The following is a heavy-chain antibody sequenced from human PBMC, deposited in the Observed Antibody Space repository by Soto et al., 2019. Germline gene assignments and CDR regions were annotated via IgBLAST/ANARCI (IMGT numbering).Heavy chain of an antibody. CDR2: ISSSSSTI. J-gene: IGHJ2*01. Sequence: VQLVESGGGLVQPGGSLRLSCAASGFTFSSYSMNWVRQAPGKGLEWVSYISSSSSTIYYADSVKGRFTISRDNAKNSLYLQMNSLRAEDTAVYYCAREGYDFWSGPDWYFDLWGRGTLVTVSS. CDR1: GFTFSSYS. V-gene: IGHV3-48*01. CDR3: AREGYDFWSGPDWYFDL. D-gene: IGHD3-3*01.